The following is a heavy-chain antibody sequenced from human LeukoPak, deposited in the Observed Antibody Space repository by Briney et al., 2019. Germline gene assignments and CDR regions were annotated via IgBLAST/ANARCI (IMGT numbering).Heavy chain of an antibody. V-gene: IGHV3-49*04. CDR3: TSIPLGGGSGVKKGFDP. D-gene: IGHD3-10*01. J-gene: IGHJ5*02. Sequence: PGRSLRLSCTASGFTFGDYAMSWVRQAPGKGLEWVGFIRSKAYGGTTEYAASVKGRFTISRDDSKSIAYLQMNSLKTEDTAVYYCTSIPLGGGSGVKKGFDPWGQGTLVTVSS. CDR2: IRSKAYGGTT. CDR1: GFTFGDYA.